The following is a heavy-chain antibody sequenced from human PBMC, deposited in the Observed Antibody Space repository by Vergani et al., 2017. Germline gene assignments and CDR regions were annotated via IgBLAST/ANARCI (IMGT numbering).Heavy chain of an antibody. CDR3: ARQRGYCSSTSCARRYYYMDV. Sequence: EVQLVQSGAEVKKPGESLKISCKGSGYSFTSYWIGWVRQMPGKDLEWMGIIYPGDSDTRYSPSFQGQVTISADKSISTASLQWSSLKASDTAIYYCARQRGYCSSTSCARRYYYMDVWGKGTTVTVSS. CDR2: IYPGDSDT. D-gene: IGHD2-2*01. J-gene: IGHJ6*03. V-gene: IGHV5-51*01. CDR1: GYSFTSYW.